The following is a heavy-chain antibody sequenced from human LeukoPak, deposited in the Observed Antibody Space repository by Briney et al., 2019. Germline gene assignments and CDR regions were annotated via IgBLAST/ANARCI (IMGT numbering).Heavy chain of an antibody. CDR1: GFTFSSYA. J-gene: IGHJ4*02. V-gene: IGHV3-23*01. CDR2: ISGSGGST. Sequence: GGSLRLSCAASGFTFSSYAMSWVRQAPGKGLEWVSAISGSGGSTYYADSVKGRFTISRDNSKNTLYLQMNNLRAEDTAVYYCAKDLVGWFGELFTGDFDYWGQGTLVTVSS. D-gene: IGHD3-10*01. CDR3: AKDLVGWFGELFTGDFDY.